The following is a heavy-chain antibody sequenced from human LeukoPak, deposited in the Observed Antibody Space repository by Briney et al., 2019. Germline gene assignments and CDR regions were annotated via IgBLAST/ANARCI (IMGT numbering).Heavy chain of an antibody. Sequence: GRSLRLSCGASGFTFSSYGMQWVSQAPGKGLEWVAVIWYDGSNQYYADSVKGRFTVSRDNSKNTLYLQMNSLRAEDTAVYYCARSMSAADYWGQGTLVTVSS. CDR3: ARSMSAADY. D-gene: IGHD6-13*01. CDR1: GFTFSSYG. V-gene: IGHV3-33*01. CDR2: IWYDGSNQ. J-gene: IGHJ4*02.